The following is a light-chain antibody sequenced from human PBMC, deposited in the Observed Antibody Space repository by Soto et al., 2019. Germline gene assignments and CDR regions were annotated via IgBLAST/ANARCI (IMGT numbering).Light chain of an antibody. CDR2: GAS. CDR3: QQYNNWPPVT. Sequence: EIVMMQSPATLSVSPGDRVTLSCRASQSVSSNLAWYQQKSGQAPRLLIYGASTRATGIPARFSGSGSGTEFTLTISSLQSEDVAIYYCQQYNNWPPVTFGQGTRLEIK. V-gene: IGKV3-15*01. CDR1: QSVSSN. J-gene: IGKJ5*01.